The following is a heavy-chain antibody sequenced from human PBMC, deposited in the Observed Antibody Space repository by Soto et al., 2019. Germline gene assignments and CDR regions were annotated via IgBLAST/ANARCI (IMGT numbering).Heavy chain of an antibody. Sequence: ESGGGLAQFGGSLRLSCSASGFTFSNYEMNWVRQAPGKGLEWVSYISSSGSTMYYADSVQGRFTISRDNAKNSLYLQMNSLRAADTAVYYCARRYCSSTSCLIDYWGQGTLVTVSS. V-gene: IGHV3-48*03. CDR1: GFTFSNYE. CDR3: ARRYCSSTSCLIDY. D-gene: IGHD2-2*01. J-gene: IGHJ4*02. CDR2: ISSSGSTM.